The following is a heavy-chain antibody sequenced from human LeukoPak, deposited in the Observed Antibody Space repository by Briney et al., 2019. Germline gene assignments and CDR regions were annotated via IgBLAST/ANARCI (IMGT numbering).Heavy chain of an antibody. CDR1: GFTFSSYA. V-gene: IGHV3-23*01. Sequence: QTGGSLRLSCAASGFTFSSYAMSWVRQAPGKGLEWVSAIIGSGGSTYYADSVKGRFTISRDNSKNTLYLQMNSLRAEDTAVYYCAKKGIVGATAVGAFDYWGQGTLVTVSS. D-gene: IGHD1-26*01. CDR3: AKKGIVGATAVGAFDY. J-gene: IGHJ4*02. CDR2: IIGSGGST.